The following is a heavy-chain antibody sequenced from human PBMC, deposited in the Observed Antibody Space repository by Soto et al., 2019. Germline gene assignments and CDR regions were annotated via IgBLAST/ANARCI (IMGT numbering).Heavy chain of an antibody. D-gene: IGHD3-10*01. CDR2: IYPDDSDT. Sequence: SGESLKISCHGSGYSFTNYWIGWVRQVPGKGLEWMGIIYPDDSDTRYSPSFQGQVSISADKSVSTTYLQWSGLKASDTAMYFCASYPWLGTMDEAIDVWGQGTMVTVSS. CDR3: ASYPWLGTMDEAIDV. J-gene: IGHJ3*01. CDR1: GYSFTNYW. V-gene: IGHV5-51*01.